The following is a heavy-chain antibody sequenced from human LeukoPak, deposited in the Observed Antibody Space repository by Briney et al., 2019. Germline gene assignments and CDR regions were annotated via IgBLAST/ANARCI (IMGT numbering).Heavy chain of an antibody. CDR2: INPNSGGT. V-gene: IGHV1-2*02. D-gene: IGHD6-19*01. J-gene: IGHJ4*02. CDR3: AKVIEGAVAFDF. Sequence: GASVKVSCKASGYTFIVYYLHWVRQAPGQGLEWVGWINPNSGGTYYAQNFQGRVTTTRDTSITTAYMELSRLRSDDTAMYYCAKVIEGAVAFDFWGQGSLVTVSS. CDR1: GYTFIVYY.